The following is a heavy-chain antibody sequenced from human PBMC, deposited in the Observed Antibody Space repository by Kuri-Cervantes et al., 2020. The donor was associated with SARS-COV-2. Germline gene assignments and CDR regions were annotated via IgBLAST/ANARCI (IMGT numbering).Heavy chain of an antibody. D-gene: IGHD3-16*01. CDR3: ARGRSFVGN. Sequence: SETLSLTCAVYGGSFSAYYWRWTRQPPGKGLEWIGEINHSGSTNYNPSLKSRVTISVDTSKNQFSLKLSSVTAADTAVYYCARGRSFVGNWGQGTLVTVSS. CDR2: INHSGST. V-gene: IGHV4-34*01. J-gene: IGHJ4*02. CDR1: GGSFSAYY.